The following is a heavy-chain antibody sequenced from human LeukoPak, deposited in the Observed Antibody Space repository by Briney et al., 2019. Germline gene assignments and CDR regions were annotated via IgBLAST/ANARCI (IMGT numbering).Heavy chain of an antibody. J-gene: IGHJ4*02. CDR1: GFTFSSYA. Sequence: GGSLRLSCAASGFTFSSYAMSWVRQAPGKGPEWVSGISGSGGSTYYADYVKGRFTISRDNSKITLYLQMNSLRAEDTAVYYCAKRDSYYYDSSGYFDSWGQGALVTVSS. CDR2: ISGSGGST. D-gene: IGHD3-22*01. V-gene: IGHV3-23*01. CDR3: AKRDSYYYDSSGYFDS.